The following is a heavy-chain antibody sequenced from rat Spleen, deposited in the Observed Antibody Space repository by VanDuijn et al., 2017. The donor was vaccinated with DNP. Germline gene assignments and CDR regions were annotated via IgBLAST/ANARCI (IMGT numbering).Heavy chain of an antibody. D-gene: IGHD1-11*01. J-gene: IGHJ3*01. CDR3: ARQETTVYNWFAY. CDR2: ITSGSGTT. Sequence: EVQLVESGGGLVQPGRSLKLSCEASGFTFSDYNMAWVRQAPGKGLEWIASITSGSGTTSYRDSVKGRFTISRDNAKSTLYLQMNSLRSEDSATYYCARQETTVYNWFAYWGQGTLVTVSS. CDR1: GFTFSDYN. V-gene: IGHV5-25*01.